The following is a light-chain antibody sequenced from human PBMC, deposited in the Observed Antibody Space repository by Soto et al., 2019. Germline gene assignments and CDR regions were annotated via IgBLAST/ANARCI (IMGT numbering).Light chain of an antibody. Sequence: QSVLTQPASVSGSPGQSITISCTGTSSDVGGYNYVSWYQQHPGKAPKLMIYEVSTRPSGVSDRFSGSKSGYTASLTISGLQAEDEADYYCCSYTGGSTLLVFCGGTKLTVL. J-gene: IGLJ2*01. CDR2: EVS. V-gene: IGLV2-14*01. CDR3: CSYTGGSTLLV. CDR1: SSDVGGYNY.